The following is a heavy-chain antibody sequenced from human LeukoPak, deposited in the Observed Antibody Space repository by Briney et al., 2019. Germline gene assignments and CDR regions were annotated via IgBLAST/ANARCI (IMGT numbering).Heavy chain of an antibody. J-gene: IGHJ5*02. V-gene: IGHV1-2*02. CDR2: INPDSGGT. Sequence: ASVKVSCKASGYTFTDYYLHWVRQAPGQGLEWMGWINPDSGGTNYAQKFQGRVTMTRDTSISTAYMELSRLRSDDTAVYYCAREAAAGWFDPWGQGTQVTVSS. CDR3: AREAAAGWFDP. D-gene: IGHD6-13*01. CDR1: GYTFTDYY.